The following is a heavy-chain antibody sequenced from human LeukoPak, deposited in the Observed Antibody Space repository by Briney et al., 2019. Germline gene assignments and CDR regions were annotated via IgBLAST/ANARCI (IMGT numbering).Heavy chain of an antibody. CDR1: GYTFTGYY. J-gene: IGHJ3*02. CDR2: IIPILDIA. D-gene: IGHD4-23*01. V-gene: IGHV1-69*04. Sequence: SVKVSCKASGYTFTGYYMHWVRQAPGQGLEWMGRIIPILDIANYAQKFQGRVTITADKSTSTAYMELSSLRSEDTAVYYCARAATVVDAFDIWGQGTMVTVSS. CDR3: ARAATVVDAFDI.